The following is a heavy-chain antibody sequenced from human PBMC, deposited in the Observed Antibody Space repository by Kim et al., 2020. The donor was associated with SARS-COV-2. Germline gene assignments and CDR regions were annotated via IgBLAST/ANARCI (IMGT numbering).Heavy chain of an antibody. CDR1: GFTFSSYA. J-gene: IGHJ5*02. V-gene: IGHV3-30*04. CDR3: ARDYSPQRGGLGVIGWFGP. Sequence: GGSLRLSCAASGFTFSSYAMHWVRQAPGKGLEWVAVISYDGSNKYYADSVKGRFTISRDNSKNTLYLQMNSLRAEDTAVYYCARDYSPQRGGLGVIGWFGPWGQGTLVTVSS. D-gene: IGHD3-16*02. CDR2: ISYDGSNK.